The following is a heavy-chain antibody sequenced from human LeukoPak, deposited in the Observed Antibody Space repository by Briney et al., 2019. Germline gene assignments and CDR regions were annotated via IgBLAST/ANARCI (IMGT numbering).Heavy chain of an antibody. CDR1: GYTFTTYE. CDR2: MDPNKGDT. V-gene: IGHV1-8*01. CDR3: AGSTGWYSWFDP. D-gene: IGHD6-19*01. J-gene: IGHJ5*02. Sequence: GASVKVSCKASGYTFTTYEINWVRQAIGQGLEWMGWMDPNKGDTGYVQKFQGRVTMTRNISINTAYLELSSLTSDDTAVYYCAGSTGWYSWFDPWGQGTLVTVSS.